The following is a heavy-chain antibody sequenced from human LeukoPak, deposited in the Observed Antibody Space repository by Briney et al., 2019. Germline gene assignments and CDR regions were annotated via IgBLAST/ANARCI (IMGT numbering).Heavy chain of an antibody. Sequence: PGGSLRLSCAASGFTFDDYAMHWVRQAPGKGLEWVSGISWNSGSIGYADSVKGRFTISGDNAKNSLYLQMNSLRDEDTAFYYCARFNGDYYGMDVWGQGTTVTVSS. J-gene: IGHJ6*02. V-gene: IGHV3-9*01. D-gene: IGHD4-17*01. CDR1: GFTFDDYA. CDR3: ARFNGDYYGMDV. CDR2: ISWNSGSI.